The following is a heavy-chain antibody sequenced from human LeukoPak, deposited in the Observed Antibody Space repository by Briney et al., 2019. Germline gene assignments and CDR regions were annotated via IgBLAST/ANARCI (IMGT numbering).Heavy chain of an antibody. J-gene: IGHJ3*02. Sequence: SQTLSLTCTVSGGSISSGSYYWSWIRQPAGKGLEWIGRIYTSGGTNYNPSLKSRVTISVDTSKNQFSLKLSSVTAADTAVYYCARDRVTFDAFDIWGQGTMVTVSS. CDR1: GGSISSGSYY. CDR2: IYTSGGT. CDR3: ARDRVTFDAFDI. D-gene: IGHD4-23*01. V-gene: IGHV4-61*02.